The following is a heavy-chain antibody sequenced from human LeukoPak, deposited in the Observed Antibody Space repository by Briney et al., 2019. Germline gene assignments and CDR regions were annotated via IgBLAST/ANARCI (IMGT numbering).Heavy chain of an antibody. V-gene: IGHV3-66*01. Sequence: GGSLRLSCAASGFTVSSNYMSWVRQAPGKGLEWVSVIYGGGSTYYADSVKGRFTISRDNSKNTLYLQMNSLRAEDTAVYYCARDRPYDAFDIWGQGTMVTVSS. CDR3: ARDRPYDAFDI. J-gene: IGHJ3*02. CDR1: GFTVSSNY. CDR2: IYGGGST.